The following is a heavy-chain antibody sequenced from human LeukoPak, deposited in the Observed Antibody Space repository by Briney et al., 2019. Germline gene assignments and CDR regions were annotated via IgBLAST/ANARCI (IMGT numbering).Heavy chain of an antibody. V-gene: IGHV3-30*03. CDR2: IAYDGSNK. CDR3: ARERWGDAFDI. CDR1: GFTFSSYG. D-gene: IGHD3-16*01. Sequence: GRSLRLSCAASGFTFSSYGMHWVRQAPGKGLEWVAGIAYDGSNKDHADAVKGRFTISRDNSKNSLYLQMNSLRTEDTAVYYCARERWGDAFDIWGQGTLVTVSS. J-gene: IGHJ3*02.